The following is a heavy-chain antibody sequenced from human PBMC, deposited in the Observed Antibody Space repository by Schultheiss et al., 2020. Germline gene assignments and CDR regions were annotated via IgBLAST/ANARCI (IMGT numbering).Heavy chain of an antibody. V-gene: IGHV4-31*03. CDR3: ARARSGLGLNWFDP. J-gene: IGHJ5*02. CDR2: IYYSGST. Sequence: SETLSLTCTVSGGSISSGGYYWGWIRQPPGKGLEWIGYIYYSGSTYYNPSLKSRVTISVDTSKNQFSLKLSSVTAADTAVYYCARARSGLGLNWFDPWGQGTLVTVSS. D-gene: IGHD3-16*01. CDR1: GGSISSGGYY.